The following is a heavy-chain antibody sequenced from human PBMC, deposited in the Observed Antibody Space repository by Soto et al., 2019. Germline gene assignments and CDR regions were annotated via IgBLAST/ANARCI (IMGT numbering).Heavy chain of an antibody. J-gene: IGHJ4*02. CDR2: IYYSGST. CDR3: ARDVVWSFDY. CDR1: GGSISSYY. Sequence: NPSETLSLTCTVSGGSISSYYWSWIRQPPGKGLEWIGYIYYSGSTNYNPSLKSRVTISVDTSKNQFSLKLSSVTAADTAVYYCARDVVWSFDYWGQGTLVTVS. D-gene: IGHD2-21*01. V-gene: IGHV4-59*01.